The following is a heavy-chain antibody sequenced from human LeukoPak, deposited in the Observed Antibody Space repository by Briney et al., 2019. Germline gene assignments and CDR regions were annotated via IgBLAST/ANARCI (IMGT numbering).Heavy chain of an antibody. D-gene: IGHD3-3*01. CDR3: AKDIKGGDFWSGYSSYYYYGMDV. CDR1: GFIFNKFG. J-gene: IGHJ6*02. CDR2: INGNGAST. Sequence: SGGSLRLSCVVSGFIFNKFGMSWVRQAPGKGPEWVSTINGNGASTHYAESVKGRFTISRDNAKNSLYLQMNSLRAEDTALYYCAKDIKGGDFWSGYSSYYYYGMDVWGQGTTVTVSS. V-gene: IGHV3-20*04.